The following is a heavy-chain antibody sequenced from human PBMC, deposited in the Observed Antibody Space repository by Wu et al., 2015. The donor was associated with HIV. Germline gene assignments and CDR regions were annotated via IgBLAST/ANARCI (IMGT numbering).Heavy chain of an antibody. J-gene: IGHJ5*02. D-gene: IGHD6-6*01. CDR3: ARDSPYSSSAGGWFDP. CDR1: GYTFTSYG. CDR2: ISAYNGNT. V-gene: IGHV1-18*01. Sequence: QVQLVQSGAEVKKPGASVKVSCKASGYTFTSYGISWVRQAPGQGLEWMGWISAYNGNTNYAQKLQGRVTMTTDTSTSTAYMELRSLRSDDTAVYYCARDSPYSSSAGGWFDPWGPGEPWSPSPQ.